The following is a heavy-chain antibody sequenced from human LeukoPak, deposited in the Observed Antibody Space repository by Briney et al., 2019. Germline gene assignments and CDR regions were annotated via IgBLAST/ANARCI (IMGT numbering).Heavy chain of an antibody. D-gene: IGHD2-15*01. CDR2: ISPKSGGT. V-gene: IGHV1-2*02. CDR3: ARDRVKYCNDGSCYPLYTLGY. CDR1: GYTFTGYF. Sequence: GASVKVSCKASGYTFTGYFLHWVRQAPGQGLEWMGWISPKSGGTNSAQKFQGRVTLTRDTSISTAYMELNSLRSDDTAMYYCARDRVKYCNDGSCYPLYTLGYWGQGTLVTVSS. J-gene: IGHJ4*02.